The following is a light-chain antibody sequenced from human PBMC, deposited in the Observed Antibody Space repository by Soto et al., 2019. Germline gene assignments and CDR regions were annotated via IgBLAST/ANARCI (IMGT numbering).Light chain of an antibody. CDR3: LQHNSNPLT. J-gene: IGKJ4*01. CDR1: QDIRND. Sequence: DIQMTQSPSSLPASVGDRVTITCRASQDIRNDLVWYQQKSGKAPKRLIYAASSLQSGVPSRFSGSGSGTEFALTLSSLQPEDFASYYCLQHNSNPLTFGGGTKVEIK. CDR2: AAS. V-gene: IGKV1-17*01.